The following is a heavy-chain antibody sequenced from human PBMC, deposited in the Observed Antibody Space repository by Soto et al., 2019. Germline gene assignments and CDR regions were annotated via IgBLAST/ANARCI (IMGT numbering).Heavy chain of an antibody. CDR3: ERGGTSKSGHLWYFDL. D-gene: IGHD1-1*01. V-gene: IGHV3-21*01. J-gene: IGHJ2*01. CDR1: GFTFARYT. CDR2: ISATTTYR. Sequence: PGGSLRLSCTASGFTFARYTMHSLCLAPWRGLEWVSSISATTTYRYYADSVEGRFTISRDNAKNSLYLQTNSLGADDTAVYYCERGGTSKSGHLWYFDLWGRGTLVPDSS.